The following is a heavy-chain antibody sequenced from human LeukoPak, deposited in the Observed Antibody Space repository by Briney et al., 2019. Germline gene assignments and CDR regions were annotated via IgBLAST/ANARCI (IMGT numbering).Heavy chain of an antibody. D-gene: IGHD3-3*01. CDR3: ARDLPFAYHAFDI. CDR1: GGTFSTYA. J-gene: IGHJ3*02. CDR2: IIPIADIT. V-gene: IGHV1-69*04. Sequence: ASVKVSCKVSGGTFSTYAITWVRRAPGQGLEWMSTIIPIADITHYAQKFQGRVTVTADKSTNTAYMELSRLRSEDTAVYYCARDLPFAYHAFDIWGQGTTVAVSS.